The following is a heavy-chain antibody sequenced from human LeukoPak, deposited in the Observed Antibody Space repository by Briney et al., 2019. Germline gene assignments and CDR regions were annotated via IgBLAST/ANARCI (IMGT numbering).Heavy chain of an antibody. Sequence: ASVKVSCKASEYTFTGYFMHWVRQAPGQGLEWMGWINPNSGGTNYAQKFQGRVTMTRDTSISTAYMELSRLRSDDTAVYYCARAPSGSYYYYWGQGTLVTVSS. D-gene: IGHD1-26*01. J-gene: IGHJ4*02. CDR2: INPNSGGT. CDR1: EYTFTGYF. V-gene: IGHV1-2*02. CDR3: ARAPSGSYYYY.